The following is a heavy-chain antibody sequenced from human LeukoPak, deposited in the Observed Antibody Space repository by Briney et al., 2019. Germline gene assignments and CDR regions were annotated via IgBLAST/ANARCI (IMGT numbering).Heavy chain of an antibody. J-gene: IGHJ5*02. CDR3: ARDPGYSYGPNWFDP. CDR1: GGSISSGDYY. Sequence: SETLSLTCTVSGGSISSGDYYWSWIRQPPGKGLEWIGYIYYSGSTYYNPSLKSRVTISVDTSKNQFSLKLSSVTAADTAVYYCARDPGYSYGPNWFDPWGQGTLVTVSS. D-gene: IGHD5-18*01. CDR2: IYYSGST. V-gene: IGHV4-30-4*01.